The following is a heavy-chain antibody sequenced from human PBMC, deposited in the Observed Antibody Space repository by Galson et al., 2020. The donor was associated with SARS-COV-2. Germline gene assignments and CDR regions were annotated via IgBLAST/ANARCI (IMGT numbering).Heavy chain of an antibody. D-gene: IGHD6-13*01. CDR2: NYPDDSDT. V-gene: IGHV5-51*01. Sequence: HGESLKISCKGSGYSFANYWIGWVRQVPGKGLEWMGINYPDDSDTRFSPSFQGQVTISADKSIRTAYLQWSSLKASDTAMYYCASSLSSWSLSGFDYWGQGTLVTVSS. CDR3: ASSLSSWSLSGFDY. CDR1: GYSFANYW. J-gene: IGHJ4*02.